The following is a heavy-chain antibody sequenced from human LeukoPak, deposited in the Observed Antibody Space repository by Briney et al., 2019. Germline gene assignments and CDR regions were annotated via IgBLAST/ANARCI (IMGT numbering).Heavy chain of an antibody. CDR1: GGSFSDHY. Sequence: PSETLSLTCTVYGGSFSDHYWTWVRQSPGKGLEWIGEIIHSGRTNYNPSFKSRVAISIDTSKNQFSLRLTSVTAADTAVYYCVRGVLAVVYATFDYWGQGNLVTVSS. CDR3: VRGVLAVVYATFDY. D-gene: IGHD6-19*01. J-gene: IGHJ4*02. CDR2: IIHSGRT. V-gene: IGHV4-34*01.